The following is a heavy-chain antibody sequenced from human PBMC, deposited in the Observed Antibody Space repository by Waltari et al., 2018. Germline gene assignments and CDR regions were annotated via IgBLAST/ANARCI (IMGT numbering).Heavy chain of an antibody. CDR1: GFSLSYYG. CDR3: ARAPVWDSGSHSGLDV. J-gene: IGHJ6*02. CDR2: IDTTSTYI. D-gene: IGHD3-10*01. Sequence: ELQLVESGGGLVKPGGSLRLSCAPSGFSLSYYGMHWVRQAPGKGLEWVSSIDTTSTYIYYADSVKGRFTISRDNAKNSLSLQMNSLRADDTALYYCARAPVWDSGSHSGLDVWGQGTTVTVSS. V-gene: IGHV3-21*01.